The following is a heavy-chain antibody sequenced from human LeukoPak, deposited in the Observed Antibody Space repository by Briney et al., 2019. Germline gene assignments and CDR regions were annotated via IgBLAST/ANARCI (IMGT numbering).Heavy chain of an antibody. CDR3: AKAYYDILTGYYKEFDY. Sequence: PGRSLRVSCAASGFTFSSYGMHWVRQAPGNGLEWVAVISYDGSNKYYADSVKGRFTISRDNSKNTLYLQMNSLRAEDTAAYYCAKAYYDILTGYYKEFDYWGQGTLVTVSS. D-gene: IGHD3-9*01. CDR1: GFTFSSYG. V-gene: IGHV3-30*18. CDR2: ISYDGSNK. J-gene: IGHJ4*02.